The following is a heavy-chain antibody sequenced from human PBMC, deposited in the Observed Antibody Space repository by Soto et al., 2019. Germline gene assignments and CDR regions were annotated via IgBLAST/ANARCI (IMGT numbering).Heavy chain of an antibody. CDR3: ARDREAYYDILTGPIYDAFDI. CDR2: IIPILGIA. D-gene: IGHD3-9*01. CDR1: GGTFSSYT. J-gene: IGHJ3*02. Sequence: ASVKVSCKASGGTFSSYTISWVRQAPGQRLERKGRIIPILGIANYAQKFQGRVTITADKSTSTAYIELGSLRSEDTAVYYCARDREAYYDILTGPIYDAFDIWGQGTMVTVSS. V-gene: IGHV1-69*04.